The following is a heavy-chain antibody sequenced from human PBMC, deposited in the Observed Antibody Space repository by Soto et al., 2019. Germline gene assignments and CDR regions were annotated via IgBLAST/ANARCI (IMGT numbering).Heavy chain of an antibody. Sequence: PGGSLRLSSAASGFTFTTYAMSWVRQAPGKGLEWVSSLRTTGSPTYYADSVKGRFTISRDNSKNTLYLQMNGLRVEDAAIYYCARGYSMDVWGQGTTVTVSS. CDR1: GFTFTTYA. CDR2: LRTTGSPT. CDR3: ARGYSMDV. J-gene: IGHJ6*02. D-gene: IGHD3-16*01. V-gene: IGHV3-23*01.